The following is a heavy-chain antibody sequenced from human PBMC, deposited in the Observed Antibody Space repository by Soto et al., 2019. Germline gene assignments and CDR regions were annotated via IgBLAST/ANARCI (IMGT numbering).Heavy chain of an antibody. V-gene: IGHV3-23*01. D-gene: IGHD3-16*02. CDR3: AKTPYSDYLWGSYPPGYYFDS. CDR2: ISNSGDST. CDR1: GFTFSSYA. J-gene: IGHJ4*02. Sequence: GGSLRLSCTASGFTFSSYAMGWVRQAPGKGLEWVSGISNSGDSTHYADSVKGRLTISRDNSMNTLYLQLNSLRAEDTALYYCAKTPYSDYLWGSYPPGYYFDSWGQGTLVTVSS.